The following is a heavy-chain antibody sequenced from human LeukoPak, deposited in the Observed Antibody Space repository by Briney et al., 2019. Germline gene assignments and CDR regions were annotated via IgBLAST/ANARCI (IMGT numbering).Heavy chain of an antibody. CDR2: VSYDGFNK. CDR3: AREERFLQWPYYNGMDV. CDR1: GFTFSRYA. Sequence: GRSLSLTCAASGFTFSRYAVHWVRQAPGEGLEWVAVVSYDGFNKYYADSVKGRFSLSRDNSKNTLSLQMNSLRTEDTAVYYCAREERFLQWPYYNGMDVWGQGTTVTVSS. D-gene: IGHD3-3*01. J-gene: IGHJ6*02. V-gene: IGHV3-30-3*01.